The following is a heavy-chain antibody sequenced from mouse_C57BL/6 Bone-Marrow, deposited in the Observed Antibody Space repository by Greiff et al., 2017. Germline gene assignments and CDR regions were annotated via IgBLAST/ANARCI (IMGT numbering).Heavy chain of an antibody. Sequence: QVHVQQPGAELVKPGASVKVSCKASGYTFTSYWMHWVKQRPGQGLEWIGRIHPSDSDTNYNQKFKGKATLTVDKSSSTAYMQLSSLTSEDSAVYDCAICCEYDGGGYYFDYWGQGTTLTVSS. D-gene: IGHD2-4*01. CDR1: GYTFTSYW. CDR3: AICCEYDGGGYYFDY. V-gene: IGHV1-74*01. CDR2: IHPSDSDT. J-gene: IGHJ2*01.